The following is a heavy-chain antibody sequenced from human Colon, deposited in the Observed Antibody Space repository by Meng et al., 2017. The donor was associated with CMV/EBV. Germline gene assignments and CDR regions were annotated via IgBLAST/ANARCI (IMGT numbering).Heavy chain of an antibody. J-gene: IGHJ4*02. Sequence: GESLKISCAASGFIFNDFGMHWVRQAPGKGLEWVAFIRYDDKYYADSVKGRFTISRDTSKNTLYLQMDSLRAEDTAVYYCARIHYDSWSGYYRDYWGQGALVTVSS. CDR3: ARIHYDSWSGYYRDY. CDR1: GFIFNDFG. V-gene: IGHV3-30*02. CDR2: IRYDDK. D-gene: IGHD3-3*01.